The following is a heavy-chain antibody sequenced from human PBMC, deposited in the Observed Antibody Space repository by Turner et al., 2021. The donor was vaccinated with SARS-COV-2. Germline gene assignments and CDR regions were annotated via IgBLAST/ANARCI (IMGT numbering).Heavy chain of an antibody. CDR2: IIPIIGTA. Sequence: VRLAQSGAEVKKPGSSVTVSCKAAGGTFNPYAISWVRQPPGQGLEWMGGIIPIIGTANYEQKFQGSVTITADESTNTGYMELSSLRSEDTAVYYCATEYAYCGGDCSIHYWGQGTLVTVSS. CDR1: GGTFNPYA. D-gene: IGHD2-21*02. V-gene: IGHV1-69*01. CDR3: ATEYAYCGGDCSIHY. J-gene: IGHJ4*02.